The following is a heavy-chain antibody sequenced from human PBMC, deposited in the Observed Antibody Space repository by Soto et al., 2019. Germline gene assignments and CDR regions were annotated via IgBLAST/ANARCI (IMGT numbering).Heavy chain of an antibody. J-gene: IGHJ4*02. CDR2: ISYDGSNK. Sequence: QVQLVESGGGVVQPGRSLRLSCAASGFTFSSYAMHWVRQAPGKGLEWVAVISYDGSNKYYADSVKGRFTISRDNSKNTLYLQTNSLRAEDTAVYYCARDGNPPLLRFLEWTRGGGYYFDYWGQGTLVTVSS. D-gene: IGHD3-3*01. CDR1: GFTFSSYA. V-gene: IGHV3-30-3*01. CDR3: ARDGNPPLLRFLEWTRGGGYYFDY.